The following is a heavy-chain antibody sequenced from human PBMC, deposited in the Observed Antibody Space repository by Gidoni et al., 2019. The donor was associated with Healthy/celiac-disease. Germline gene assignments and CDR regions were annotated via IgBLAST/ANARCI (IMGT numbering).Heavy chain of an antibody. D-gene: IGHD6-13*01. CDR3: ARSVSSSWYYFDY. CDR1: GGSISSYY. J-gene: IGHJ4*02. Sequence: QVQLQESGPGLVKPSATLSLTCTVSGGSISSYYWSWIRQPPGKGLEWIGYIYSSGSTNYNPSLKSRVTISVDTSKNQFSLKLSSVTAADTAVYYCARSVSSSWYYFDYWGQGTLVTVSS. CDR2: IYSSGST. V-gene: IGHV4-59*01.